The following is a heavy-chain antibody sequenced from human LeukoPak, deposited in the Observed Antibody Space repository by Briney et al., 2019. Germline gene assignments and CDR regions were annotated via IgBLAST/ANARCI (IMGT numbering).Heavy chain of an antibody. V-gene: IGHV3-53*01. CDR1: GFTVSSNY. CDR2: IYSGGST. J-gene: IGHJ6*02. Sequence: SGGSLRLSCAASGFTVSSNYMSWVRQAPGKGLEWVSVIYSGGSTYYADSVKGRFTISRDNSKNTLYLQMNSLRAEDTAVYYCAREGGSYYSDGMDVWGQGTTVTVSS. D-gene: IGHD3-16*01. CDR3: AREGGSYYSDGMDV.